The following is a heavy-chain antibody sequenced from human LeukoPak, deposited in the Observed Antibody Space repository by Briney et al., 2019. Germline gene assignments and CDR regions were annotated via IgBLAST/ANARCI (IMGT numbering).Heavy chain of an antibody. CDR1: GYTFTGYY. CDR3: ARGRSMVRGVIINNWFDP. CDR2: INPNSGGT. V-gene: IGHV1-2*02. Sequence: ASVKVSCKASGYTFTGYYMHWVRQAPGQGLEWMGWINPNSGGTNYAQKFQGRVTMTRNTSISTAYMELSSLRSEDTAVYYCARGRSMVRGVIINNWFDPWGQGTLVTVSS. J-gene: IGHJ5*02. D-gene: IGHD3-10*01.